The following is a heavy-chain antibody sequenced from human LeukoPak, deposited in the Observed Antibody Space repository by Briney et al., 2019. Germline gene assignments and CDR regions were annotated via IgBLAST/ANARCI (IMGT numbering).Heavy chain of an antibody. D-gene: IGHD4-17*01. CDR2: ISSSGSTI. CDR1: GFTFSSYE. Sequence: GGSLRLSCAASGFTFSSYEMNWVRQAPGKGLEWVSYISSSGSTIYYADSVKGRFTISRDNAKNSLYLQMNSLRAEDTAVYYCARDGVYGDYSDYYYMDVWGKGTTVTVSS. CDR3: ARDGVYGDYSDYYYMDV. J-gene: IGHJ6*03. V-gene: IGHV3-48*03.